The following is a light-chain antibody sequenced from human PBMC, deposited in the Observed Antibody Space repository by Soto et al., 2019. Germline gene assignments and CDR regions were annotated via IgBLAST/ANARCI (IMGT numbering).Light chain of an antibody. CDR2: GAT. V-gene: IGKV3-20*01. CDR1: QSVTSNY. CDR3: QQYSISPWT. J-gene: IGKJ1*01. Sequence: EIVLTQSPGTLSLSPGERATLSCRASQSVTSNYLAWYQQKPGQAPRLLIYGATSGAAGIPARFSGSGSGTEFTLTISGLEPEDFALYYCQQYSISPWTFGQGTKVDIK.